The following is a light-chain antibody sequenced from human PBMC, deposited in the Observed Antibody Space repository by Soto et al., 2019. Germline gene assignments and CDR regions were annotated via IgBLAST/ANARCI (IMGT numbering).Light chain of an antibody. CDR1: SSDIGSYNL. J-gene: IGLJ1*01. CDR3: CSYAGSNWGYV. Sequence: QSALTQPASLSGSPGQSITISCTGTSSDIGSYNLVSWYQHQSGKAPKLIIYKVSQWPSGVSDRFSASKSGNTASLTISGLQAEDEADYYCCSYAGSNWGYVFGTGTKVTVL. V-gene: IGLV2-23*02. CDR2: KVS.